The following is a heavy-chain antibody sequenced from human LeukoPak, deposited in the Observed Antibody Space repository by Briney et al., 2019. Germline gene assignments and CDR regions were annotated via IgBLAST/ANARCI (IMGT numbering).Heavy chain of an antibody. V-gene: IGHV3-7*01. CDR1: GFTFSNYA. J-gene: IGHJ4*02. CDR3: ARVGAVAGTVLDY. D-gene: IGHD6-19*01. CDR2: IKQDGSEK. Sequence: GGSLRLSCAAFGFTFSNYAMSWVRQPPGKGLQWVAIIKQDGSEKYYMDSVKGRFTISRDNAKNSLFLQMHSLRAEDTAVYYCARVGAVAGTVLDYWGQGTLVTVSS.